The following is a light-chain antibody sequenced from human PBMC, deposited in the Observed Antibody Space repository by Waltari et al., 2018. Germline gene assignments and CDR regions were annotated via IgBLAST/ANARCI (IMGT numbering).Light chain of an antibody. V-gene: IGLV3-10*01. Sequence: SFELTQPPSVSVSPGQTARITCSGDALPTKYSYWYQQKSGQAPVLVIYDDSKRPSGIPERVSGSNSGTMATLTISGAQVEDEADYYCYSTDSSGDHRVFGGGTKLTVL. CDR2: DDS. CDR3: YSTDSSGDHRV. J-gene: IGLJ3*02. CDR1: ALPTKY.